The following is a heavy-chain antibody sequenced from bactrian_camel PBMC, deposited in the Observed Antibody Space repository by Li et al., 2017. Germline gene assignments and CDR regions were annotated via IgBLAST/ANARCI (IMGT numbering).Heavy chain of an antibody. CDR1: GHSRGSNC. CDR2: IDTDKTT. J-gene: IGHJ6*01. D-gene: IGHD6*01. Sequence: HVQLVESGGGSVQTGGSLRLSCVVSGHSRGSNCVGWYRLPPGRPPAEREGIAHIDTDKTTYYADSVKGRFTISRDNAKNTLYLQMNSLKPEDTALYYCAADRGTGRWYELKAANFGYWGQGTQVTVS. CDR3: AADRGTGRWYELKAANFGY. V-gene: IGHV3S55*01.